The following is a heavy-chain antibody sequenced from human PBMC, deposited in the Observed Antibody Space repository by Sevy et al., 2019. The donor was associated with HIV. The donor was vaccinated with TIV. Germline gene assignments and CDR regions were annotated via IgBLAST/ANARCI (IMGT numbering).Heavy chain of an antibody. CDR2: LWYDGSNI. V-gene: IGHV3-33*01. CDR1: GFTFSSYG. J-gene: IGHJ4*02. D-gene: IGHD3-22*01. Sequence: GGSLRLSCAASGFTFSSYGMHWVRQAPGKGLEWVATLWYDGSNIYYADSVKGRFTISRDNSKNTLYLQMNSLRVEDTAVYYCATGGNLDYYDSSPPAYWGQGTLVTVSS. CDR3: ATGGNLDYYDSSPPAY.